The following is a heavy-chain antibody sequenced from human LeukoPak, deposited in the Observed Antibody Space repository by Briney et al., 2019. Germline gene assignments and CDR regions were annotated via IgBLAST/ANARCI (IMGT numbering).Heavy chain of an antibody. D-gene: IGHD1-26*01. CDR2: IYYSGST. CDR1: GGSFSGYY. CDR3: ARRNWEAGIDY. Sequence: SETLSLTCAVYGGSFSGYYWSWIRQIPGKGLEWIGYIYYSGSTNYNPSLKSRVTISVDTSKNQFSLTLSSVTAADTAVYYCARRNWEAGIDYWGQGTLVTVSS. J-gene: IGHJ4*02. V-gene: IGHV4-59*13.